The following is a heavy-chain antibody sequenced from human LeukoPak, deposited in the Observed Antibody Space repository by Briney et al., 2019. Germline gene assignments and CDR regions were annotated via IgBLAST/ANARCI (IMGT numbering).Heavy chain of an antibody. Sequence: SETRSFTCAVSGGSISGGGYSWSWIRQPPGKGLEWIGYIYHSGSTYYNPSLKSRVTISVDRSKNQFSLRLSSVTAADTAVYYCARAHSYGSGSYYPYYFDYWGQGTLVTDSS. CDR3: ARAHSYGSGSYYPYYFDY. V-gene: IGHV4-30-2*01. D-gene: IGHD3-10*01. CDR1: GGSISGGGYS. CDR2: IYHSGST. J-gene: IGHJ4*02.